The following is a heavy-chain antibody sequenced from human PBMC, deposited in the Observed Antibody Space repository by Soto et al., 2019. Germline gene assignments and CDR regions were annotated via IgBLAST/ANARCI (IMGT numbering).Heavy chain of an antibody. V-gene: IGHV4-59*01. J-gene: IGHJ5*02. CDR2: IYYSGST. CDR3: ARDKHRNWNYVGWFDP. CDR1: GGSISSYY. D-gene: IGHD1-7*01. Sequence: KPSETLSLTCTVSGGSISSYYWSWIRQPPGKGLEWIGYIYYSGSTNYNPSLKSRVTISVDTSKNQFSLKLSSVTAADTAVYYCARDKHRNWNYVGWFDPWGQGTLVTVSS.